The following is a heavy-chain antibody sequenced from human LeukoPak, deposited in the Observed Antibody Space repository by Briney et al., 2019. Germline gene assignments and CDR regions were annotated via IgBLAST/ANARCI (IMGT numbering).Heavy chain of an antibody. CDR2: ISSSGSTI. J-gene: IGHJ4*02. Sequence: PGGSLRLSCAAFGFTFRSFEMIWVRQAPGNGLEWVSYISSSGSTIYYADSVKGRFTISRDNAKNSLYVQMNSLRAEDTAVYYCAKSGDYYDSSGYHDLDYWGQGTLVTVSS. CDR3: AKSGDYYDSSGYHDLDY. D-gene: IGHD3-22*01. CDR1: GFTFRSFE. V-gene: IGHV3-48*03.